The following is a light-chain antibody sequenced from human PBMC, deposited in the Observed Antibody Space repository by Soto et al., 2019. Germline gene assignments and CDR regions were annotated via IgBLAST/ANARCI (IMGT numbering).Light chain of an antibody. CDR3: QQCYTVPHT. V-gene: IGKV1-39*01. CDR1: QNIFSY. CDR2: AAS. J-gene: IGKJ2*01. Sequence: EIQMTQSPSSLSASVGDRVTITCRASQNIFSYLSWYQHKPGKAPKLLIYAASSLQSGVPSRFSGSRSGTDFALTLSSLQPEDLATFYCQQCYTVPHTFSQATKVEI.